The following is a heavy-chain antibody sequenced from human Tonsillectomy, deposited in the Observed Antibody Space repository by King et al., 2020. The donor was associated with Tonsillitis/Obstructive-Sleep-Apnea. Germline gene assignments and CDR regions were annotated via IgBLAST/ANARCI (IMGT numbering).Heavy chain of an antibody. Sequence: TLKESGPTLVKPTQTLTLTCSFSGFSLTTDGVGVAWNRQPPGKALEWLALICWNDAKRYSPSLHNRLSITKVPSKKQVVLTMTNMDPADTATYYCAHGRTPPTWNYYYYMDVWGKGTTVTVSS. J-gene: IGHJ6*03. CDR3: AHGRTPPTWNYYYYMDV. CDR1: GFSLTTDGVG. D-gene: IGHD2/OR15-2a*01. CDR2: ICWNDAK. V-gene: IGHV2-5*01.